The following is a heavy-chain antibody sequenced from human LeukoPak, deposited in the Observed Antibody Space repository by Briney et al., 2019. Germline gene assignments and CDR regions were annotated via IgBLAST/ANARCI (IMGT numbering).Heavy chain of an antibody. CDR3: ASTHTAMGGGLDY. Sequence: ASVKVSCKASGGTFSSYAISWVRQAPGQGLEWMGRITPILGIANYAQKFQGRVTITADKSTSTAYMELSSLRSENTAVYYCASTHTAMGGGLDYWGQGTLVTVSS. CDR1: GGTFSSYA. V-gene: IGHV1-69*04. D-gene: IGHD5-18*01. CDR2: ITPILGIA. J-gene: IGHJ4*02.